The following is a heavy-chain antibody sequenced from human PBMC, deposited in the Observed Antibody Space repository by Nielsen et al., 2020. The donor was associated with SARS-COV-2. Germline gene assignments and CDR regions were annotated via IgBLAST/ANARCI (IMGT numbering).Heavy chain of an antibody. CDR2: ISGSGGST. D-gene: IGHD2-2*01. Sequence: GGSLRLSCAASGFTFSSYAMSWVRQAPGKGLEWVSAISGSGGSTYYADSVKGRFTISRDNSKNTLYLQMNSLRAEDTAVYYCAKYDRILLVPAAIDYWGQGTLVTVSS. V-gene: IGHV3-23*01. CDR3: AKYDRILLVPAAIDY. J-gene: IGHJ4*02. CDR1: GFTFSSYA.